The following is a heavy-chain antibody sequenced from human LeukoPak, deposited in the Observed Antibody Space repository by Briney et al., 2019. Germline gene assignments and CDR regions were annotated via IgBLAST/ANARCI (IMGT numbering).Heavy chain of an antibody. CDR2: INHSGST. J-gene: IGHJ4*02. Sequence: KPSETLSLTCTVYGGSFRGYYWTWIRQPPGKGLEWIGEINHSGSTNYNPSLKSRVTISVDTSKNQFSLKLSSVTAADTAVYYCARGGSRIQLWLYRYWGQGTLVTVSS. D-gene: IGHD5-18*01. CDR1: GGSFRGYY. V-gene: IGHV4-34*01. CDR3: ARGGSRIQLWLYRY.